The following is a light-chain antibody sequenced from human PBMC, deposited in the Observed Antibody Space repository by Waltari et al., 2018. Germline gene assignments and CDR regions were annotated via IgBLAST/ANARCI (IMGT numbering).Light chain of an antibody. CDR3: QQRTIWSGT. CDR1: QSISPH. V-gene: IGKV3-11*01. J-gene: IGKJ1*01. CDR2: DAS. Sequence: VVVTQSPATLSLSPGERATLSCRASQSISPHLAWYQQKPGQAPRLLIYDASNRATGIPARFSGSGSGTDFTLTISSLEPEDFAVYYCQQRTIWSGTFGQGTKVEIK.